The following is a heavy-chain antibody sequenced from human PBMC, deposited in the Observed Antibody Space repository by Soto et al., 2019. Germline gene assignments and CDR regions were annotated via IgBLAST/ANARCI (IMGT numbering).Heavy chain of an antibody. V-gene: IGHV1-18*01. CDR3: ARDQGDFWSGYYLDLDY. CDR1: GYTFTSYG. J-gene: IGHJ4*02. Sequence: ASGKVSCKASGYTFTSYGISWVRQAPGQGLEWMGWISAYNGNTNYAQKLQGRVTMTTDTSTGTAYMELRSLRSDDTAVYYCARDQGDFWSGYYLDLDYWGQGTLVTVSS. D-gene: IGHD3-3*01. CDR2: ISAYNGNT.